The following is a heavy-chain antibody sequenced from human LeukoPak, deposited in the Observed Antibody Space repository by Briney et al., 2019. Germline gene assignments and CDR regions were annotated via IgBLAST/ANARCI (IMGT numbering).Heavy chain of an antibody. CDR3: TSNSGYEKGF. D-gene: IGHD5-12*01. V-gene: IGHV3-9*01. CDR1: GFTFDDYA. Sequence: AGGSLRLSCAASGFTFDDYAMHWVRQAPGKGLEWVSGISWNSGSIGYADSVKGRFTISRDNAKNSLYLQMNSLRTEDTAVYYCTSNSGYEKGFWGQGNLVTVSS. CDR2: ISWNSGSI. J-gene: IGHJ4*02.